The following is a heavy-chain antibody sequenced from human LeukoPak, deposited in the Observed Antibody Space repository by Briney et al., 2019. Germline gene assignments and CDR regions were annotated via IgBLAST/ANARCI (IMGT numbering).Heavy chain of an antibody. J-gene: IGHJ4*02. D-gene: IGHD6-13*01. CDR1: GFTFSDYY. CDR2: ISSSSSYI. V-gene: IGHV3-11*06. CDR3: AREVGQQLVPFDY. Sequence: KPGGSLRLSCAASGFTFSDYYMSWIRQAPGKGLEWVSSISSSSSYIYYADSVKGRFTISRDNAKNSLYLQMNSLRAVDTAVYYCAREVGQQLVPFDYWGQGTLVTVSS.